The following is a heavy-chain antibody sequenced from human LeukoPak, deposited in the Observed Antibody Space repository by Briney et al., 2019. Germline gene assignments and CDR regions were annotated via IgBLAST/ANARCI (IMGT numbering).Heavy chain of an antibody. CDR1: GFSFSSYW. J-gene: IGHJ6*03. CDR2: IRQDESER. D-gene: IGHD3-10*01. Sequence: GGSLRLSCEGSGFSFSSYWMTWVRQLPGKGPEWVANIRQDESERYFADSVKGRFTISRDNAKKSVYLHMSSLRAEDTALYYCARLSAYYYGSYFYYYVDVWGKGTTVTVSS. CDR3: ARLSAYYYGSYFYYYVDV. V-gene: IGHV3-7*01.